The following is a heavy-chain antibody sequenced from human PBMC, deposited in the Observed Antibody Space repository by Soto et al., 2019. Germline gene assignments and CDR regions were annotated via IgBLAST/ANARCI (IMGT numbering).Heavy chain of an antibody. CDR1: GGTFSSYA. D-gene: IGHD4-17*01. CDR3: AGMHDYGDYIFHY. Sequence: GASVKVSCKASGGTFSSYAISWVRQAPGQGLEWMGGVIPIFGTANYAQKFQGRVTITADESTSTAYMELSSLRSEDTAVYYCAGMHDYGDYIFHYWGQGTLVTV. J-gene: IGHJ4*02. CDR2: VIPIFGTA. V-gene: IGHV1-69*13.